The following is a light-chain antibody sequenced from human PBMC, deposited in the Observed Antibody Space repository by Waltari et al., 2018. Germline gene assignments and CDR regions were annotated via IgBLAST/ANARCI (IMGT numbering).Light chain of an antibody. CDR3: QNYNSAPLT. J-gene: IGKJ4*01. V-gene: IGKV1-27*01. Sequence: DIQMTQSPSSLSASVGDRVTITCRASQSISNYLAWYQQKPGEVPKLLIYAASTLQSGVPSRFSGSGSGTDFTLTISSLQPEDVATYYCQNYNSAPLTFGGGTKVEIK. CDR1: QSISNY. CDR2: AAS.